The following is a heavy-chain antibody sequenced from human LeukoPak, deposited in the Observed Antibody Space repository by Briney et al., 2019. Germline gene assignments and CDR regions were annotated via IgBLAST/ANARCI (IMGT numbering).Heavy chain of an antibody. D-gene: IGHD3-10*01. Sequence: GGSLRLSCEASILTFRKYWMTWVRQAPGKGVEWVANIKQDGSVTNYVDSVKGRFTISRDNAKNSLYLQINSLRAEDTAVYYCARGLYYYGSGSYYNRENSYWGQGTLVTVSS. CDR1: ILTFRKYW. V-gene: IGHV3-7*01. CDR3: ARGLYYYGSGSYYNRENSY. J-gene: IGHJ4*02. CDR2: IKQDGSVT.